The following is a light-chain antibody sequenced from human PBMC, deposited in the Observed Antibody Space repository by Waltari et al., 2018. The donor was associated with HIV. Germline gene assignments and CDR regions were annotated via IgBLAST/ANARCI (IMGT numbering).Light chain of an antibody. CDR2: GES. CDR1: QSVSSSY. Sequence: EIVLTQSPGTLSLSSGERATLSCKASQSVSSSYLAWYQQKPRQAPRLLTYGESSRATGIPDSFSGSGSGTDCTLTISRLETEDCAVYYCQQYGSSPYTFGQGTKLGIK. V-gene: IGKV3-20*01. J-gene: IGKJ2*01. CDR3: QQYGSSPYT.